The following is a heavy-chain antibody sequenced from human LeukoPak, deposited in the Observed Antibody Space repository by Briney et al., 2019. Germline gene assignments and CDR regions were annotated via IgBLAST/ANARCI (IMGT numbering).Heavy chain of an antibody. CDR2: INPSGGST. Sequence: ASVKVSCKASGYTFTSYYMHWVRQAPGQGLEWMGIINPSGGSTSYAQKFQGRVTMTRDTSTGTVYMELSSLTSEDTAVYYCARVRPHHYDILTGYLDYWGQGTLVTVSS. CDR1: GYTFTSYY. V-gene: IGHV1-46*03. CDR3: ARVRPHHYDILTGYLDY. D-gene: IGHD3-9*01. J-gene: IGHJ4*02.